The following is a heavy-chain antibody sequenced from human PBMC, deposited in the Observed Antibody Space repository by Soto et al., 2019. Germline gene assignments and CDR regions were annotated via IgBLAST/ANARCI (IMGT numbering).Heavy chain of an antibody. CDR2: IVVGSGET. Sequence: GASVKVSCKASGFTFTCSAVQGVGQARGQRLEWIGWIVVGSGETIYAQKFQGRVTMTEDTSTDTAYMELSSLRSEDTAVYYCATASYSSGWNSWDYWGQGTLVTVSS. CDR3: ATASYSSGWNSWDY. V-gene: IGHV1-58*01. J-gene: IGHJ4*02. D-gene: IGHD6-19*01. CDR1: GFTFTCSA.